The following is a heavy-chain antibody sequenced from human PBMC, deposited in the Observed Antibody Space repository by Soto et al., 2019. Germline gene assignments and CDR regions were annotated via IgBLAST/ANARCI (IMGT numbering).Heavy chain of an antibody. CDR3: TTDYLAAAGKTNGASDI. V-gene: IGHV3-15*01. Sequence: PGGSLRPACAASGFTFSNAWMIWVLQSPGKGLEWVGRIKSKTDGGTTDYAAPVKGRFTISRDDSKNTLYLQMNSLKTEDTAVYYCTTDYLAAAGKTNGASDIWGQGTLVTVSS. D-gene: IGHD6-13*01. CDR1: GFTFSNAW. CDR2: IKSKTDGGTT. J-gene: IGHJ3*02.